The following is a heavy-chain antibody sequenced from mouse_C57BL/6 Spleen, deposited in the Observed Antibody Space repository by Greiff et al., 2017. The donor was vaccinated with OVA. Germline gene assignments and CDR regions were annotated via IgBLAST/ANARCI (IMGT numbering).Heavy chain of an antibody. V-gene: IGHV1-15*01. CDR3: TRRIYYGFYYAMDY. J-gene: IGHJ4*01. D-gene: IGHD2-2*01. CDR2: IDPETGGT. CDR1: GYTFTDYE. Sequence: VKLMESGAELVRPGASVTLSCKASGYTFTDYEMHWVKQTPVHGLEWIGAIDPETGGTAYNQKFKGKAILTADKSSSTAYMELRSLTSEDSAVYYCTRRIYYGFYYAMDYWGQGTSVTVSS.